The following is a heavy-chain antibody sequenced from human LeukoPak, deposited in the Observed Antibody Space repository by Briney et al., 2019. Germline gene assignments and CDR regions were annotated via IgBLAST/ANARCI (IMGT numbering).Heavy chain of an antibody. Sequence: PSETLSLTCVVSGYSMSSGYYWGWIRQPPGKGLEWIGSIYHSGSTHYNPSLKSRVTISVETSKNQFSLNLSSVTAADTAVYYCARLLGYFDYWGQGTLVTVSS. D-gene: IGHD2/OR15-2a*01. CDR2: IYHSGST. CDR3: ARLLGYFDY. V-gene: IGHV4-38-2*01. J-gene: IGHJ4*02. CDR1: GYSMSSGYY.